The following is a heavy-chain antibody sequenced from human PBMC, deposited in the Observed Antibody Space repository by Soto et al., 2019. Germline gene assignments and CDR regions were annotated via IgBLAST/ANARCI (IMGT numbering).Heavy chain of an antibody. CDR3: ARGLRYYDFLTGNYSWYDP. CDR1: GYTFTTYT. D-gene: IGHD3-9*01. J-gene: IGHJ5*02. CDR2: INAANGNT. Sequence: VSCKTSGYTFTTYTIHWVRQAPGQRLEWMGWINAANGNTKYSQKFQGRVTITRDTSASTAYMELSSLRSEDTALYYCARGLRYYDFLTGNYSWYDPWGQGTLVTVSS. V-gene: IGHV1-3*01.